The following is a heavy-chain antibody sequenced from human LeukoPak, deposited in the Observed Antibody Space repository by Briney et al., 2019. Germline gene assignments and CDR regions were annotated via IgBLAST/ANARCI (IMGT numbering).Heavy chain of an antibody. Sequence: SETLSLTCSVSGGSISTYYWSWIRQPPGKGLEWIGYVYYIGTTNKNPSLKSRVTISVDTSKNQFSLKLTSVTAADTALYYCARAGGGRSGFDYWGQGTLVTVSS. CDR2: VYYIGTT. CDR1: GGSISTYY. J-gene: IGHJ4*02. V-gene: IGHV4-59*01. D-gene: IGHD1-26*01. CDR3: ARAGGGRSGFDY.